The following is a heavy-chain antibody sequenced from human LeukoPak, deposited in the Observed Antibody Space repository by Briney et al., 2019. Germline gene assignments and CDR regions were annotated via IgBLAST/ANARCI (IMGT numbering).Heavy chain of an antibody. CDR1: GGTFSSYA. CDR3: ARANGKGGIYFDY. D-gene: IGHD2-8*01. Sequence: SVKVSCKASGGTFSSYAISWVRQAPGQGLEWMGRIIPILGIANYAQKFQGRVTITADKSTSTAYMELSSLRSEDTAVYYCARANGKGGIYFDYWGQGTLVTVSS. J-gene: IGHJ4*02. CDR2: IIPILGIA. V-gene: IGHV1-69*04.